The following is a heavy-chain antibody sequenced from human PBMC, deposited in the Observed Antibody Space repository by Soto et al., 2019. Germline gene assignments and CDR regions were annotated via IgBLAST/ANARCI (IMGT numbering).Heavy chain of an antibody. D-gene: IGHD1-1*01. CDR3: GGLEGLTTISYYFDF. J-gene: IGHJ4*02. CDR1: GCSVSSSSYY. CDR2: VYYSGST. Sequence: PSETLSLTCTHSGCSVSSSSYYWGWVRQPPGKGLEWIGSVYYSGSTYYNTTLKSRVTIYVDKSKNHFSLMLMSLSAENSSVYYFGGLEGLTTISYYFDFWGQGAMVTVSS. V-gene: IGHV4-39*02.